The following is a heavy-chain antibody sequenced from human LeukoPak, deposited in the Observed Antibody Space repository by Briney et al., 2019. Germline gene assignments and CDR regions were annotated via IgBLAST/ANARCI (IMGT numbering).Heavy chain of an antibody. CDR2: ISGSGGTT. J-gene: IGHJ4*02. Sequence: GGSLRLSCAASGFTFSSYAMSWVRQAPGKGLEWVSDISGSGGTTYYADSVRGRFTISRDNSKNTLYLQMNSLRAEDTAVYYCAKAKYCSGGSCYCDYWGQGTRVTVSS. CDR3: AKAKYCSGGSCYCDY. V-gene: IGHV3-23*01. CDR1: GFTFSSYA. D-gene: IGHD2-15*01.